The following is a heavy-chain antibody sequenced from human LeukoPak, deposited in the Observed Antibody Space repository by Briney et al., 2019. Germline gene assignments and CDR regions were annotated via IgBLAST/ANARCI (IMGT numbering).Heavy chain of an antibody. J-gene: IGHJ4*02. V-gene: IGHV1-2*02. Sequence: ASVKVSCKASGYTFTGYYMHWVRQAPGQGLEWMGWINPNSGGTNYAQKFQGRATMTRDTSISTAYMELSRLRSDDTAVYYCARDSPSEYYYGSESYGTYFDYWGQRTLVTVSS. D-gene: IGHD3-10*01. CDR2: INPNSGGT. CDR3: ARDSPSEYYYGSESYGTYFDY. CDR1: GYTFTGYY.